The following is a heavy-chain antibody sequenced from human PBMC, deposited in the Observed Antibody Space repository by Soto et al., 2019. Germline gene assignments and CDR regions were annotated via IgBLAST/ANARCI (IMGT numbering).Heavy chain of an antibody. CDR1: GGSFSGYY. D-gene: IGHD3-3*01. Sequence: QVQLQQWGAGLLKPSETLSLTCAVYGGSFSGYYWSWIRQPPGKGLEWIGEINHSGSTNYNPSLKNRVTISVETSNIQCSLKLRSVTAPDTAVYYCARGKVDIDFWSGKNWFDPWGQGTPVSVSS. V-gene: IGHV4-34*01. CDR2: INHSGST. J-gene: IGHJ5*02. CDR3: ARGKVDIDFWSGKNWFDP.